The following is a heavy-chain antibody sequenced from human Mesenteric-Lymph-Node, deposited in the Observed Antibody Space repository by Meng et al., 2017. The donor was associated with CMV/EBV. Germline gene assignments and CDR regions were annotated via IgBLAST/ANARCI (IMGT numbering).Heavy chain of an antibody. CDR3: ARDYGGYNDY. J-gene: IGHJ4*02. V-gene: IGHV3-23*01. CDR2: ISGSGGST. D-gene: IGHD3-10*01. CDR1: GFTFSSYA. Sequence: GESLKISCAASGFTFSSYAMSWVRQAPGKGLEWVSAISGSGGSTYYADSVKGRFTISRDNSKNTVYLQMNSLRAEDTALYYCARDYGGYNDYWGQGTLVTVSS.